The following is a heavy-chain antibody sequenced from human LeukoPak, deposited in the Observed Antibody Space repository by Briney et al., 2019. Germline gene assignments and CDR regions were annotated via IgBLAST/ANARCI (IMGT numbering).Heavy chain of an antibody. CDR1: GGSFSGYY. V-gene: IGHV4-34*01. J-gene: IGHJ4*02. D-gene: IGHD6-6*01. Sequence: PSETLSLTCAVYGGSFSGYYWSWIRQPPGKGLEWIGEINHSGSTNYNPSLKSRVTISVDTSRNQFSLKLSSVTAADTAVYYCARRIAARPTRRGYFDYWGQGTLVTVSS. CDR3: ARRIAARPTRRGYFDY. CDR2: INHSGST.